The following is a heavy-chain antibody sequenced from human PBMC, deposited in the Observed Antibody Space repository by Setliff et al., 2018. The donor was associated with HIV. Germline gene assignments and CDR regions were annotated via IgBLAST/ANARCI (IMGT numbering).Heavy chain of an antibody. CDR3: ARRGVPQQIDLDS. CDR1: GYTFTDYT. D-gene: IGHD3-10*01. V-gene: IGHV1-3*01. J-gene: IGHJ5*01. Sequence: VASVKVSCKASGYTFTDYTIHWVRQAPGQRLEWMGWINAGNGNTKYSQKFQGRVSITRDTSASKAYLELSSLRSEDTAVYYCARRGVPQQIDLDSWGHGTLVTVSS. CDR2: INAGNGNT.